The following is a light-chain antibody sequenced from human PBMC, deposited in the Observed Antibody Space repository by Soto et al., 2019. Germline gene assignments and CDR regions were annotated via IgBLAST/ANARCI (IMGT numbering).Light chain of an antibody. Sequence: DIQMTQSPSTLSGSVGDRITITCRASQTISSWLAWYQQKPGKAPKLLIYKASTLKSGVPSRFSGSGSGTDFTLTISSLQPEDFATYYCLQDYGYPRAFGQGTRVEIK. J-gene: IGKJ1*01. V-gene: IGKV1-5*03. CDR1: QTISSW. CDR3: LQDYGYPRA. CDR2: KAS.